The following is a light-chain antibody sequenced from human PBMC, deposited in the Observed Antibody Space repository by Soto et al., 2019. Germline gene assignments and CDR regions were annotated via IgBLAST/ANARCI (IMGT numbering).Light chain of an antibody. V-gene: IGLV1-40*01. CDR2: GNS. J-gene: IGLJ2*01. Sequence: QSALTQPPSVSGAPGQRVTISCTGSSSNIGAGYDVHWYQQLPGTAPKLLIYGNSNRPSGVPDRFSGPKSGTSASLAITGLQAEDEADYYCQSYDSSLSGSVVFGGGTKLTVL. CDR1: SSNIGAGYD. CDR3: QSYDSSLSGSVV.